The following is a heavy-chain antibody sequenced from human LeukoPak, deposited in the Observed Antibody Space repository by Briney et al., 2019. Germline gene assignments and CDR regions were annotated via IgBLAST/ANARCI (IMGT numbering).Heavy chain of an antibody. Sequence: GESLRISCKGSGYTFTNYGISWVRQAPGLGLEWMGWISAYNGNTNYAQKVQGRVTMTTDTSTSTAYMELRSLRFDDTAVYYCARDQSVRLLQTSSTYFKHVFAIWGQGSMVTVSS. CDR3: ARDQSVRLLQTSSTYFKHVFAI. J-gene: IGHJ3*02. D-gene: IGHD6-13*01. CDR1: GYTFTNYG. V-gene: IGHV1-18*01. CDR2: ISAYNGNT.